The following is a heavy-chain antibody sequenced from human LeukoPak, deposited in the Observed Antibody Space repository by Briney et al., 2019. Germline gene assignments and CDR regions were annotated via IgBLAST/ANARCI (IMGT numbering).Heavy chain of an antibody. J-gene: IGHJ4*02. V-gene: IGHV3-23*01. CDR2: ISGSGGST. Sequence: GGSLRLSCAASGFTFSSYAMSWVRQTPVKGLEWVSVISGSGGSTYYADSVKGRFTISRVNSKNTLYLHMNSLRAEDTAVYYCAKPPRGSGADYWGQGTLVTVSS. CDR3: AKPPRGSGADY. D-gene: IGHD3-10*01. CDR1: GFTFSSYA.